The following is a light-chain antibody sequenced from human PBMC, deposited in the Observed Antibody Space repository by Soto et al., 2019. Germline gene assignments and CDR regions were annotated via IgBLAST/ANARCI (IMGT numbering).Light chain of an antibody. V-gene: IGKV1-39*01. CDR2: AAS. J-gene: IGKJ1*01. CDR1: QSISTY. Sequence: IQMTQSPSSLPASVGDRVTITCRASQSISTYLNWYQQKAGLAPKLLIYAASSLQSGVPSRFSGSGSGTDFTLTISSLQPEDFATYYCQQTYSTPPTFGQGTKVDI. CDR3: QQTYSTPPT.